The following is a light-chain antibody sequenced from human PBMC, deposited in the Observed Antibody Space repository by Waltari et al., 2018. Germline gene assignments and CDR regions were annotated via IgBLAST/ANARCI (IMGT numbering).Light chain of an antibody. J-gene: IGKJ4*01. V-gene: IGKV4-1*01. CDR2: WAS. CDR1: QTVLYSSNNKNY. Sequence: DIVMTQSPDSLSVSLGERATINCKSSQTVLYSSNNKNYLPWYQQKPGQPPKLLIYWASTRESGVPDRFSVSRSWTDFTLTISSLQAEDVAVYYCQQYSTTPLTFGGGTKVEVK. CDR3: QQYSTTPLT.